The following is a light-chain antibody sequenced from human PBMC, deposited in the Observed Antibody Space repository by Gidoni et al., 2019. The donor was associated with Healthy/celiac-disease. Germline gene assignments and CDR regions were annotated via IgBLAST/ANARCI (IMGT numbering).Light chain of an antibody. Sequence: AVGTQEPSLTVYRGGTGTRAGGSSTGAVTSGHYPYWFHQKPGQTPMTLIYDTSNKHSRTPAWFAGSPLVCKAALTLSGAQSEAAAEYFFLLSYSGSWVFGGGTKLTVL. CDR3: LLSYSGSWV. J-gene: IGLJ3*02. V-gene: IGLV7-46*01. CDR2: DTS. CDR1: TGAVTSGHY.